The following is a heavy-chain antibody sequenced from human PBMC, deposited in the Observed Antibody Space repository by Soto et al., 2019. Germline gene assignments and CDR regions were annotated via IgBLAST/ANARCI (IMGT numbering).Heavy chain of an antibody. CDR3: ASSVVVPSTMNYFDY. V-gene: IGHV5-51*01. J-gene: IGHJ4*02. CDR2: IFPADSDT. Sequence: GASLKISCNGSGYSFSNYWIALVLQMPGKGLDWMWIIFPADSDTKYSPSFQGQVTISADKSISTAYLQWSSLKASDTAMYYCASSVVVPSTMNYFDYWGQGSLVTVSS. D-gene: IGHD2-15*01. CDR1: GYSFSNYW.